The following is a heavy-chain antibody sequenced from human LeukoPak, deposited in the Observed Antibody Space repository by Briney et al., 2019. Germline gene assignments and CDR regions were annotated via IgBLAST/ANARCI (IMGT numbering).Heavy chain of an antibody. CDR3: ARESGSWYGFDP. CDR1: GYTFSIYD. V-gene: IGHV1-8*01. D-gene: IGHD6-13*01. Sequence: AAVKVSCKASGYTFSIYDINWVRQAPGQGLEWMGWMIPTSGGTGYAQKSQGRVTLSRDTSITTPFMELRRVTSPDTAAYYCARESGSWYGFDPWGQGTLVTVSS. J-gene: IGHJ5*02. CDR2: MIPTSGGT.